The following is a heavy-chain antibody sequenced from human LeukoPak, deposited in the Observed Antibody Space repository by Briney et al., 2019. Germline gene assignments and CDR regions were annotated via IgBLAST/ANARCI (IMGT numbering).Heavy chain of an antibody. D-gene: IGHD6-13*01. CDR3: ARDDTWQQLVRVFDN. CDR2: ISYDGSNK. J-gene: IGHJ4*02. CDR1: GFIFISYA. V-gene: IGHV3-30*04. Sequence: GRSLRLSCAASGFIFISYAMHWVRQAPGKGLEWVAVISYDGSNKYYADSVKGRFTISRDNSKNTLYLQMNSLRAEDTAVYYCARDDTWQQLVRVFDNWGQGTLVTVSS.